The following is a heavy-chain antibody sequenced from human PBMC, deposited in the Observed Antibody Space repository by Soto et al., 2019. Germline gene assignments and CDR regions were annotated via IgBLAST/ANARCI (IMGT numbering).Heavy chain of an antibody. Sequence: QVQLVQSGAEVKKPGSSVKVSCKASGGTFTSYIISWVRQAPGQGLEWMGRIIPVLGVVYYAQKFQGRVTITADTSTTTAYMDLSGLRSDDTAVYYCAKAPYPGSATPSYYGTDVWGQGTTVTVSS. D-gene: IGHD2-15*01. CDR2: IIPVLGVV. CDR1: GGTFTSYI. CDR3: AKAPYPGSATPSYYGTDV. J-gene: IGHJ6*02. V-gene: IGHV1-69*02.